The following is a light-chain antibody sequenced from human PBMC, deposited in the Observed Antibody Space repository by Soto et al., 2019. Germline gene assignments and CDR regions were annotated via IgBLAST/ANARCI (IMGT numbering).Light chain of an antibody. CDR2: AAS. Sequence: DIQMTQSPSSLSASVGDRVTITCRASQGISIHLAWFQQKQGQAPKSLIYAASSLQSGVPSKFSGSGYETDFTLTISSLQPEGFATYYFQQYESYPLTFGQGTKVEIK. J-gene: IGKJ1*01. CDR3: QQYESYPLT. V-gene: IGKV1-16*02. CDR1: QGISIH.